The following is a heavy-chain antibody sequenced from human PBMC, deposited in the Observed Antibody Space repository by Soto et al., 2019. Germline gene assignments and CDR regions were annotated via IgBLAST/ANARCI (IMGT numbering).Heavy chain of an antibody. Sequence: QVQLVQSGAEVQKPGSSVKVSCKASGGTFSSYAISWVRQAPGQGLEWMGGIIPIFGTANYAQKFQGRVTITADESTSTAYMELSSLRSEDTAVYYCARGDLVVVPAPSYGMDVWGQGTTVTVSS. CDR1: GGTFSSYA. CDR2: IIPIFGTA. V-gene: IGHV1-69*01. J-gene: IGHJ6*02. CDR3: ARGDLVVVPAPSYGMDV. D-gene: IGHD2-2*01.